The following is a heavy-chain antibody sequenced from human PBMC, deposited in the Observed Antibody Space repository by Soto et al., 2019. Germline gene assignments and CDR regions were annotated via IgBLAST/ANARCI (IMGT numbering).Heavy chain of an antibody. J-gene: IGHJ5*02. CDR1: GGSFSGYY. D-gene: IGHD6-13*01. CDR2: INHSGTT. Sequence: QVQLQQWGAGLLKSSETLSLTCAVYGGSFSGYYWSWLRQPPGKGLEWIGEINHSGTTNYNPSLKGRVSISVDTSKKQFSLRLTSMTAADTGVYFCASGLRGIGAAGAVAWFDPWGPGTLVTVS. V-gene: IGHV4-34*01. CDR3: ASGLRGIGAAGAVAWFDP.